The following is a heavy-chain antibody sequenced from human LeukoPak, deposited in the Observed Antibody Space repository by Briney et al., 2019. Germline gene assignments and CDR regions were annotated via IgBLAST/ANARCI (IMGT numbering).Heavy chain of an antibody. V-gene: IGHV2-70*11. J-gene: IGHJ4*02. CDR3: AREDTAVVTFDD. CDR1: GFSLGTSGMC. Sequence: SGPTLVNPTQTLTLTCTLSGFSLGTSGMCVSWIRQPPGKALEWLARIDWDDDKYYSTSLKTRLTISKDTSKNQVVLTMTNMDPVDTATYYCAREDTAVVTFDDWGQGTLVTVSS. D-gene: IGHD5-18*01. CDR2: IDWDDDK.